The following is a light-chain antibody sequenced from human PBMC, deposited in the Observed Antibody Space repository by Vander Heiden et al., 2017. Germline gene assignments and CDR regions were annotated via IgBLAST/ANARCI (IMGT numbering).Light chain of an antibody. J-gene: IGKJ4*01. V-gene: IGKV1D-16*01. CDR2: AAS. CDR3: QQYNSYPLT. Sequence: IHLTKSPSSPSGSVGDRVCMTCQASQGNSSWLAWYQQKPEKAPKSLIYAASSVQSGVPTRFSGSRSGTDFTLTISSLQPEDFATYYCQQYNSYPLTFGGGTKVEIK. CDR1: QGNSSW.